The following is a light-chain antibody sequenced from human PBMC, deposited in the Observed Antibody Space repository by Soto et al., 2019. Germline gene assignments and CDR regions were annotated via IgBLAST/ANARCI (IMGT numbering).Light chain of an antibody. CDR1: QTISSW. CDR3: QHYKSYSEA. CDR2: KAS. V-gene: IGKV1-5*03. J-gene: IGKJ1*01. Sequence: DIQMTQSPSTLSGSVGDRVTITCRASQTISSWLAWYQQKPEKAPKLLIYKASTLKSGVPSRFSGSGSGTEFTLTISSLQRDDVATYYCQHYKSYSEAFGQGTKVDIK.